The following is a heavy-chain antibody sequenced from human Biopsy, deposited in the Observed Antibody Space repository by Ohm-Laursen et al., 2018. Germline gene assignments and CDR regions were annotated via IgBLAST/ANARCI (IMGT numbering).Heavy chain of an antibody. CDR3: ARHPTGFWFDP. Sequence: SETLSLTCAVSGHSVRSGYYWTWIRQPPGKGLEWIGHVYNGGITNYNPSLKSRVTISVDTSKNQFSLNLSSVTSADTAVYYCARHPTGFWFDPWGQGTLVTVSS. CDR1: GHSVRSGYY. V-gene: IGHV4-38-2*01. J-gene: IGHJ5*02. CDR2: VYNGGIT.